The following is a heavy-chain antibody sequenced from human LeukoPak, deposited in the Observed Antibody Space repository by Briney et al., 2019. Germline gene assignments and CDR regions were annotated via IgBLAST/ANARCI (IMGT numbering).Heavy chain of an antibody. J-gene: IGHJ4*02. CDR3: ASTGAPNYYVSSGYLN. D-gene: IGHD3-22*01. CDR2: ISDTSSYI. Sequence: GGSLRLSCAASGFTFSTYGMNWVRQPPGKGLEWVSSISDTSSYIYYADSVKGRFTISRDNAKNSLHLQMNSLRAEDTAVYYCASTGAPNYYVSSGYLNWGQGTLVTVSS. V-gene: IGHV3-21*01. CDR1: GFTFSTYG.